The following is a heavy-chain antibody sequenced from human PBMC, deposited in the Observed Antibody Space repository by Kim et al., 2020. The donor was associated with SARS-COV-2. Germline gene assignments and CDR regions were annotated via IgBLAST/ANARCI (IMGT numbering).Heavy chain of an antibody. D-gene: IGHD3-3*01. V-gene: IGHV3-7*03. CDR3: ARVPPYYDFWSGYYTTKLDY. J-gene: IGHJ4*02. Sequence: GGSLRLSCAASGFTFSSYWMTWVRQAPGKGLEWVANIKQDGSEKYYVDSVKGRFTISRDNAKNSLYLQMNSLRAEDTAVYYCARVPPYYDFWSGYYTTKLDYWGQGTLVTVSS. CDR1: GFTFSSYW. CDR2: IKQDGSEK.